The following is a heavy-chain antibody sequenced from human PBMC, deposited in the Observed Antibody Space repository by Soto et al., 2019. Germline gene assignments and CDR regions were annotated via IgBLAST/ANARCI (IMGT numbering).Heavy chain of an antibody. CDR3: AREYNWNDVRFGMDV. D-gene: IGHD1-20*01. Sequence: SVKVSCKASGGTFNTYAISWVRQAPGQGLEWMGGITPIFNTANYAQKFQGRVTITADESTSTAYMELSSLRSEDTAIYFCAREYNWNDVRFGMDVWGQGTTVTVSS. J-gene: IGHJ6*02. CDR2: ITPIFNTA. CDR1: GGTFNTYA. V-gene: IGHV1-69*13.